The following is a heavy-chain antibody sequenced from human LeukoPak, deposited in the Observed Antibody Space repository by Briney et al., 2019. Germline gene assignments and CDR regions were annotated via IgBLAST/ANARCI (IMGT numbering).Heavy chain of an antibody. CDR1: GGSVTNTRVY. CDR2: IYFNGRT. CDR3: ARASLTIFGVVIFDY. D-gene: IGHD3-3*01. V-gene: IGHV4-39*07. Sequence: SETQSLSCTVSGGSVTNTRVYWDWIRQTPGEGLEWIGSIYFNGRTYYNPSLKSRVTISVDTSKNQFSLKLSSVTAADTAVYYCARASLTIFGVVIFDYWGQGTLVTVSS. J-gene: IGHJ4*02.